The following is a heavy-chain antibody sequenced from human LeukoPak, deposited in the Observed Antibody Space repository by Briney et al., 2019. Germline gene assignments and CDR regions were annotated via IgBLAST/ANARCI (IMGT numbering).Heavy chain of an antibody. CDR3: ARASTMVPNLLDN. V-gene: IGHV3-74*03. J-gene: IGHJ4*02. CDR1: GFTFSSYW. CDR2: LSGDGSTT. Sequence: GGSLRLSCVASGFTFSSYWMHWVRQPPGKGLLWVSRLSGDGSTTKYADSLKGRFTISRDNAKNTLYLQMNSLRAEDTAVYFRARASTMVPNLLDNWGQGTLVTVSS. D-gene: IGHD4/OR15-4a*01.